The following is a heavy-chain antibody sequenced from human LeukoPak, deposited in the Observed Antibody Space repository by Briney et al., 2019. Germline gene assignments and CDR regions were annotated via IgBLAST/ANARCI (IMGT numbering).Heavy chain of an antibody. J-gene: IGHJ4*02. CDR2: IYHSGST. Sequence: PSETLSLTCTVSGCSISSGYYWGWIRQPPGKGLEWIASIYHSGSTYFNPSLKSRVTISVDTSKNQFSLKLSSVTAADTAVYYCACAGAYGDYELLIDYWGQGTLVTVSS. D-gene: IGHD4-17*01. CDR3: ACAGAYGDYELLIDY. CDR1: GCSISSGYY. V-gene: IGHV4-38-2*02.